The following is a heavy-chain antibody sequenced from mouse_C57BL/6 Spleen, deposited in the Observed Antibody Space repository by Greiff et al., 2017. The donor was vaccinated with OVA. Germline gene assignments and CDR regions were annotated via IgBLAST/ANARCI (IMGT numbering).Heavy chain of an antibody. Sequence: VQLKESGPGLVKPSQSLSLTCSVTGYSITSGYYWNWIRQFPGNKLEWMGYISYDGSNNYNPSLKNRISITRDTSKNQFFLKLNSVTTEDTATYYCARDLGNYGNYLAWFAYWGQGTLVTVSA. V-gene: IGHV3-6*01. J-gene: IGHJ3*01. CDR2: ISYDGSN. D-gene: IGHD2-1*01. CDR3: ARDLGNYGNYLAWFAY. CDR1: GYSITSGYY.